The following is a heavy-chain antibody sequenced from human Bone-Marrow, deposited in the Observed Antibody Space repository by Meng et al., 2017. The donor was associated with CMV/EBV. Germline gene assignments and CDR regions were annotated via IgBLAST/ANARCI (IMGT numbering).Heavy chain of an antibody. Sequence: FTFSTYNMAWVRQAPGKGLEWVSLITAGGGITNYADSVRGRFTFSRDNSKNTLYLQMDSLRAEDTAVYYCARVLTMAAVIPQRIFDHWGQGSLVTVSS. CDR1: FTFSTYN. V-gene: IGHV3-23*01. J-gene: IGHJ4*02. D-gene: IGHD2-21*01. CDR2: ITAGGGIT. CDR3: ARVLTMAAVIPQRIFDH.